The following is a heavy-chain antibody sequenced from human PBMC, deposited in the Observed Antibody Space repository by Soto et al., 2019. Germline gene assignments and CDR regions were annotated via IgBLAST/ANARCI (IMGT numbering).Heavy chain of an antibody. CDR2: IYYSGST. Sequence: SQTLSLTCTVSGGSISSSSYYWGWIRQPPGKGLEWIGSIYYSGSTYYNPSLKSRVTISVDTSKNQFSLKLSSVTAADTAVYYCARQDNTYYDILTGYYVSWFDPWGQGTLVTVSS. CDR3: ARQDNTYYDILTGYYVSWFDP. J-gene: IGHJ5*02. D-gene: IGHD3-9*01. V-gene: IGHV4-39*01. CDR1: GGSISSSSYY.